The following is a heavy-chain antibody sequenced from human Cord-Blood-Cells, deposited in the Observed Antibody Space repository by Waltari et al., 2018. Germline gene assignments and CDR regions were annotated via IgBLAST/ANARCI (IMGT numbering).Heavy chain of an antibody. CDR1: GFTFSSYG. V-gene: IGHV3-30*18. D-gene: IGHD3-16*01. Sequence: QVQLVESGGGVVQPGRSLRLSCAASGFTFSSYGMPWVRQAPGKGLGWVAVISYDGSNKYYADAVKGRFTISRDNSKNTLYLQMNSLRAEDTAVYYCAKDWGALAPYWGQGTLVTVSS. CDR3: AKDWGALAPY. CDR2: ISYDGSNK. J-gene: IGHJ4*02.